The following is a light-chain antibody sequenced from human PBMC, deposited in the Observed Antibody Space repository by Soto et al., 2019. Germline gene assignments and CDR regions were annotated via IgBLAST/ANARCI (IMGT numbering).Light chain of an antibody. Sequence: EILLTQSPGTLSLSVGERATLSCRASQGVSSNLAWYQQKPGQAPRLLIYAASTRATGIPARFSGSGSGTEFTLTISSLQSEDFAVYYCQQYNNWPRTFGQGTKVDIK. CDR3: QQYNNWPRT. J-gene: IGKJ1*01. CDR2: AAS. CDR1: QGVSSN. V-gene: IGKV3D-15*01.